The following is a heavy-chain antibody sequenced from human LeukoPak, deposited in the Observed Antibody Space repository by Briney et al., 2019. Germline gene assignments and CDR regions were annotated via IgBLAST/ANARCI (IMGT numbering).Heavy chain of an antibody. D-gene: IGHD4-17*01. CDR2: IRSKTKNYAT. J-gene: IGHJ4*02. CDR1: GFTFSGSA. Sequence: RTGGSLRLSCAASGFTFSGSAMHWVRQASGKGLEWVGRIRSKTKNYATSYAASVEGRFTISRDDSKNTAYLQIKSLKTEDTAVYYCTTQFITVPGGYWGQGTLVTVSS. V-gene: IGHV3-73*01. CDR3: TTQFITVPGGY.